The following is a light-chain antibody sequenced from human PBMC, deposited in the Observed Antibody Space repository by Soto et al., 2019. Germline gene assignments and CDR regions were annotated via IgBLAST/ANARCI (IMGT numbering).Light chain of an antibody. V-gene: IGKV3-15*01. J-gene: IGKJ4*01. CDR3: QQRGT. CDR1: QNVNSN. Sequence: EMVLTQSPATLSVSPGERATLSCRASQNVNSNLAWYQHKPGQAPRLLIYGASTRASGIPARFSGSGSGTDFTLAISSLEPEDFAVYYCQQRGTFGGGTKVDIK. CDR2: GAS.